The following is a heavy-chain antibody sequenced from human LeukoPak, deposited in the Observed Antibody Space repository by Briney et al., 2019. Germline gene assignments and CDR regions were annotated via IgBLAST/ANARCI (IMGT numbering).Heavy chain of an antibody. V-gene: IGHV3-7*01. Sequence: GGSLRLSCAASGFTFSSYWMTWVRQAPGKGLEWVAIIKQAASETYYVGSVKGRFTISRDNAKISLYLQMSSLRADDTAVYYCARYYCGTSTTCYMFDFWGQGTLVTVSS. CDR1: GFTFSSYW. D-gene: IGHD2-2*01. CDR3: ARYYCGTSTTCYMFDF. J-gene: IGHJ4*02. CDR2: IKQAASET.